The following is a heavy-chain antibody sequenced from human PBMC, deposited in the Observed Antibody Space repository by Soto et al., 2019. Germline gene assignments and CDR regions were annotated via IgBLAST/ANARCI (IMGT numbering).Heavy chain of an antibody. Sequence: ASVKVSCKASGYTFTSYAMHWVRQAPGQRLEWMGWINAGNGNTKYSQKIQGRDTITRDTSASTDYMELSSLRSEDTAVYYCARVPLVPAAMPLHNWFDPWGQGTLVTVPQ. J-gene: IGHJ5*02. V-gene: IGHV1-3*01. D-gene: IGHD2-2*01. CDR1: GYTFTSYA. CDR3: ARVPLVPAAMPLHNWFDP. CDR2: INAGNGNT.